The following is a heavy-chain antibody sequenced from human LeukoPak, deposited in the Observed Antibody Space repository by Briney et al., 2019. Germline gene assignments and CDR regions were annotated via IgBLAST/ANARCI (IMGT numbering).Heavy chain of an antibody. V-gene: IGHV3-23*01. D-gene: IGHD3-16*02. Sequence: PGGSLRLSCAASGFTFSSYGMSWVRQAPGKGLEWGSAISGSGGSTYYADSVKGRFTISRDNSKNTLYLQMNSLRAEDTAVYYCAKSPALRVGELSSYLFDYWGQGTLVTVSS. CDR2: ISGSGGST. CDR3: AKSPALRVGELSSYLFDY. J-gene: IGHJ4*02. CDR1: GFTFSSYG.